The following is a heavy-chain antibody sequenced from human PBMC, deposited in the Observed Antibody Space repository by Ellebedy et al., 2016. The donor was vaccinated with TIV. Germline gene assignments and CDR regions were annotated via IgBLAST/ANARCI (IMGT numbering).Heavy chain of an antibody. CDR1: GFSFRSYW. CDR3: ARRGSYGDYAVQVNSWFDT. V-gene: IGHV3-7*01. J-gene: IGHJ5*02. D-gene: IGHD4-17*01. Sequence: GESLKISCAASGFSFRSYWMSWVRQAPGKGLEWVANIYQDGSDQYYVDSVKGRFTISRDNANKSLFLQMNSLRVGDTAVYYCARRGSYGDYAVQVNSWFDTWGQGTLVTVSS. CDR2: IYQDGSDQ.